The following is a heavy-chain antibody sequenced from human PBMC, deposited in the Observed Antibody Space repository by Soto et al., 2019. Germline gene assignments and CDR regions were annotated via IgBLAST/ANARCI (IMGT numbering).Heavy chain of an antibody. J-gene: IGHJ6*02. V-gene: IGHV4-59*01. D-gene: IGHD3-3*01. CDR1: GGSISSYY. CDR2: IYYSGST. Sequence: PSETLSLTCTVSGGSISSYYWSWIRQPPGKGLERIGYIYYSGSTNCNPSLKSRVTISVDTSKNQFSLKLSSVTAADTAVYYCARGDFWSSYYSAVYGMDVWGQGTTVTVSS. CDR3: ARGDFWSSYYSAVYGMDV.